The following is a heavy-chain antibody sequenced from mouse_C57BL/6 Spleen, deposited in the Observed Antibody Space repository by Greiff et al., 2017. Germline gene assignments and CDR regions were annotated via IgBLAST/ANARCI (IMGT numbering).Heavy chain of an antibody. CDR3: ARGADDYDSDY. CDR2: IYPGDGDT. J-gene: IGHJ2*01. D-gene: IGHD2-4*01. Sequence: QVQLKESGPELVKPGAPVKISCKASGYAFSSSWMNWVKQRPGKGLEWIGRIYPGDGDTNYNGKFKGKATLTADKSSSTAYMQLSSLTSEDSAVYFCARGADDYDSDYWGQGTTLTVSS. CDR1: GYAFSSSW. V-gene: IGHV1-82*01.